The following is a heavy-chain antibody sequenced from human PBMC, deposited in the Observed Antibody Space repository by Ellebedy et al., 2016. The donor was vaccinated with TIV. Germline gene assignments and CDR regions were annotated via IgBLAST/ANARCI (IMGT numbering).Heavy chain of an antibody. CDR3: ARGMWDIVVVPAAFYGMDV. Sequence: GESLKISCAASGFTVSSNYMSWVRQAPGKGLEWVSVIYSGGSTYYADSVKGRFTISRDNSKNTLYLQMNNLRAEDTAVYYCARGMWDIVVVPAAFYGMDVWGQGTTVTVSS. CDR2: IYSGGST. V-gene: IGHV3-66*01. D-gene: IGHD2-2*01. J-gene: IGHJ6*02. CDR1: GFTVSSNY.